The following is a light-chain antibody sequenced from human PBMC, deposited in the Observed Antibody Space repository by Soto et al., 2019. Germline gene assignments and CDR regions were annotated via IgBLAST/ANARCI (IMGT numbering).Light chain of an antibody. CDR2: STS. CDR3: QQYGRSQT. V-gene: IGKV3-20*01. Sequence: EIVLTQSPDTLSLSPRERATLSCRASQRVSSDSLAWYQQQPGQAPRLLIYSTSNRATGIPDRFSGSGSGTDFTLTIRRLEPEDFALYYCQQYGRSQTFGQGTKVDI. CDR1: QRVSSDS. J-gene: IGKJ1*01.